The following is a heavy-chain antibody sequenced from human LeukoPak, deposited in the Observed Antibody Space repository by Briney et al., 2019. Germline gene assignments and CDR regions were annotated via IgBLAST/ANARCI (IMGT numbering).Heavy chain of an antibody. J-gene: IGHJ5*02. CDR2: ISGSGGST. D-gene: IGHD2-15*01. CDR3: AKGARRSGGVDWFDP. Sequence: GGSLRLSCAPSGFTFRSYAMRWVRQAPGKGLEWVSAISGSGGSTYYADSVKGRFTISRDNSKNTLYLQMNSLRAEDTAVYYCAKGARRSGGVDWFDPWGQGTLVTVSS. V-gene: IGHV3-23*01. CDR1: GFTFRSYA.